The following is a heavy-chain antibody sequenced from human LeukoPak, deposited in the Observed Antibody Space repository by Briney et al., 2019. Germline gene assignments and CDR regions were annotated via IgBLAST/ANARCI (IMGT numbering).Heavy chain of an antibody. V-gene: IGHV3-15*07. CDR3: ATDFYDTT. J-gene: IGHJ5*02. D-gene: IGHD3-22*01. CDR1: GFSFSDAW. Sequence: GGSLRLSCATSGFSFSDAWMNWVRQAPGKGLEWVGRIRRNPDGGTIDYAAPVKGRFALSRDDSKNTLYLHMSSLQTEDTAVYYCATDFYDTTWGQGTLVTVSS. CDR2: IRRNPDGGTI.